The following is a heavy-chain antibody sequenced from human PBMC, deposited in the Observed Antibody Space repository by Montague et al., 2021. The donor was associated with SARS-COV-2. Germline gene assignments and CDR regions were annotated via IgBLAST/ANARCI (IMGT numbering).Heavy chain of an antibody. CDR1: GFSLSTSGVG. V-gene: IGHV2-5*02. CDR3: AHRRGLLLSDAFDI. CDR2: IYWDDGK. Sequence: PALVKPTQTLTLTCTFSGFSLSTSGVGVGWIRQPPGKALEWLALIYWDDGKRYSPSLKSRLTITKDTSKNQEVLTMTNMDPVDTATYYCAHRRGLLLSDAFDIWGQGTMVTVSS. J-gene: IGHJ3*02. D-gene: IGHD1-26*01.